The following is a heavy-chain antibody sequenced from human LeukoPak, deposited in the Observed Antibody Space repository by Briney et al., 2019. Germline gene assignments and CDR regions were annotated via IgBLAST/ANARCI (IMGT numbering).Heavy chain of an antibody. CDR1: GYTFTCYY. CDR3: ARDRDFRSGSYPWN. J-gene: IGHJ4*02. D-gene: IGHD3-10*01. Sequence: ASVKVSCKASGYTFTCYYMHWVRQAPGQGLEWMGWINPNSGGTNYAQKFQGRVTMTRDTSISTAYMELSRLRSDDTAVYYCARDRDFRSGSYPWNWGQGTLVTASS. CDR2: INPNSGGT. V-gene: IGHV1-2*02.